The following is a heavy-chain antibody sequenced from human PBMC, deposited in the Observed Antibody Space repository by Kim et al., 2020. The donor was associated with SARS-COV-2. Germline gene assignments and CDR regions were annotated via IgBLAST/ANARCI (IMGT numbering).Heavy chain of an antibody. V-gene: IGHV3-30*01. J-gene: IGHJ3*02. CDR3: ADIFYESDAFDI. Sequence: YYADSVKGRFTISRDNSKNTLYLQMNSLRAEDTAVYYCADIFYESDAFDIWGQGTMVTVSS. D-gene: IGHD3-9*01.